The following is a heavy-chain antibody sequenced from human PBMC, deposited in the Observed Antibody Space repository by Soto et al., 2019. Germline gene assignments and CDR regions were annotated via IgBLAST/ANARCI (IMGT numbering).Heavy chain of an antibody. CDR2: VYYSGST. CDR1: GGSVSSGSYY. D-gene: IGHD1-26*01. J-gene: IGHJ4*02. V-gene: IGHV4-61*01. CDR3: ARERTGDTTFFDF. Sequence: VQLQESGPGLVKPSETLSLTCNVSGGSVSSGSYYWSWIRQSPGKGLVWIGYVYYSGSTDYNPSLKTRVTISVDTSKNPFSLKLISVTAADTAVYYCARERTGDTTFFDFWGQGSLVTVSS.